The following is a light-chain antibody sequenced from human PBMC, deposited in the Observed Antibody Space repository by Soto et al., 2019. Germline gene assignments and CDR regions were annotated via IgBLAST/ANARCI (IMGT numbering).Light chain of an antibody. CDR3: QQYDISPWT. J-gene: IGKJ1*01. CDR1: QSVSSN. V-gene: IGKV3D-15*01. CDR2: GAS. Sequence: EIVMTQSPATVSVSPGERATLSGRASQSVSSNLAWYQQKPGQAPRLLIYGASTRATGFPDRFSGSGSGTDFTLTIIRLEPEDFAVYYCQQYDISPWTFGQGTKVDIK.